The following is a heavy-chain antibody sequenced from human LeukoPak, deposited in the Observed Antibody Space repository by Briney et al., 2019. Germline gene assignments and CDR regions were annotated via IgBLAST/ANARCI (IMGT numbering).Heavy chain of an antibody. Sequence: PSETLSLTCTVSGGSISSYYWNWIRQPPGKGLEWIGYIYYSGSTNYNPSLKSRVTISVDTSKNQFSLKLSSVTAADTAVYYCARHLGYCSSTRCYSAFDIWGQGTMVTVSS. CDR1: GGSISSYY. CDR3: ARHLGYCSSTRCYSAFDI. D-gene: IGHD2-2*01. CDR2: IYYSGST. J-gene: IGHJ3*02. V-gene: IGHV4-59*01.